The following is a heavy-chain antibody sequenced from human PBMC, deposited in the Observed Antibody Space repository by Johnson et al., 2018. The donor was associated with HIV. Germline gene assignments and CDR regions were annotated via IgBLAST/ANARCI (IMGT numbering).Heavy chain of an antibody. V-gene: IGHV3-11*04. CDR1: GFTFSDYY. CDR2: ISSSGSTI. CDR3: PRGQGVIGISDAFDI. D-gene: IGHD3-10*01. J-gene: IGHJ3*02. Sequence: QVQLVESGGGLVKPGGSLRLSCAASGFTFSDYYISWIRQAPGKGLEWVSYISSSGSTIYYADSVKGRFTISRDNAKNSLYLQMNSLRAEDTSEDYCPRGQGVIGISDAFDIGGQRTMVTVSS.